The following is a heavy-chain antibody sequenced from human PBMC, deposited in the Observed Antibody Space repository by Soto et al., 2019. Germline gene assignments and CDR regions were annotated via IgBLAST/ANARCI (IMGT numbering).Heavy chain of an antibody. V-gene: IGHV1-69*12. CDR2: IIPIFGTA. CDR3: ARDKFRTVAGTMPFDY. CDR1: GGTFSSYA. D-gene: IGHD6-19*01. J-gene: IGHJ4*02. Sequence: QVQLVQSGAEVKKPGSSVKVSCKASGGTFSSYAISWVRQAPGQGLEWMGGIIPIFGTANYAQKFQGRVTITADEATSTAYMELSSLRSEDTAVYYCARDKFRTVAGTMPFDYWGQGTLVTVSS.